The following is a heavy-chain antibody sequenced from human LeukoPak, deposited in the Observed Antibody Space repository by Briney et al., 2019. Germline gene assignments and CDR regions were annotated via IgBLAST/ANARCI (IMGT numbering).Heavy chain of an antibody. D-gene: IGHD3-22*01. CDR2: ISYDGSNK. Sequence: QPGGSLRLSCAASGFTVSSYAMHWVRQAPGKGLEWVAVISYDGSNKYYADSVKGRFTISRDNSKNTLYLQMNSLRAEDTAVYYCATYDSSGYWTYWGQGTLVTVSS. J-gene: IGHJ4*02. CDR1: GFTVSSYA. CDR3: ATYDSSGYWTY. V-gene: IGHV3-30*04.